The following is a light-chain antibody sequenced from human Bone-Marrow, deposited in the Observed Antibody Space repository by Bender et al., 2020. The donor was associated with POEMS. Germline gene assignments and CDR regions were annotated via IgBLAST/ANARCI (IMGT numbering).Light chain of an antibody. CDR3: CSYAGSSTSWV. J-gene: IGLJ3*02. CDR1: SSDIGSYDY. Sequence: QSALTQPASVSGSPGQSITISCTGSSSDIGSYDYVSWYQQLPGTAPKLILYEVSNRPSGVSDRFSGSKSGNTASLTISGLQAEDEADYYCCSYAGSSTSWVFGGGTKLTVL. CDR2: EVS. V-gene: IGLV2-14*03.